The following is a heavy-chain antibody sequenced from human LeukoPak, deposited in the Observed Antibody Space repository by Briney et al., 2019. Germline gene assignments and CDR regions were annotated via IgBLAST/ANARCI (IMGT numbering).Heavy chain of an antibody. J-gene: IGHJ6*02. Sequence: GGSLRLSCAASGFTFNNYAMNWVRQAPGKGLEWVSVIRGSGGTTYYADSVKGRFTISRDSSKNTLYLQMNSLRAEDTAVYYCAKVSGGGLYYDGMDVWGQGTTVTVSS. V-gene: IGHV3-23*01. CDR2: IRGSGGTT. D-gene: IGHD1-14*01. CDR3: AKVSGGGLYYDGMDV. CDR1: GFTFNNYA.